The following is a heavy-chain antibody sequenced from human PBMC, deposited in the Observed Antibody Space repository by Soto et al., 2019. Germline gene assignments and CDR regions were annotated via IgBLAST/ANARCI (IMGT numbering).Heavy chain of an antibody. CDR3: ARGGTGTTRNWFDP. J-gene: IGHJ5*02. Sequence: PVGSLRLSCAASGLTFSLFAMHWLRQAPGGGLEWVAVISNDGGNKYYADSVKGRFTISRDNSRNTLYLQMNSLRAEDTAVYYCARGGTGTTRNWFDPWGQGTLVTVSS. V-gene: IGHV3-30-3*01. CDR1: GLTFSLFA. D-gene: IGHD1-7*01. CDR2: ISNDGGNK.